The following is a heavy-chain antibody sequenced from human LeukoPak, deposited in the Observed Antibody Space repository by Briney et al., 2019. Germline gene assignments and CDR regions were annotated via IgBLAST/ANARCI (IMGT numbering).Heavy chain of an antibody. Sequence: GGSLRLSCAASGFTFDDYAMHWVRQAPGKGLEWVSGISWNSGSIGYADSVKGRFTISRDNAKNSLYLQMNSLRAEDMALYYCAKSRVGSSDASDIWGQGTMVTVSS. CDR2: ISWNSGSI. J-gene: IGHJ3*02. CDR3: AKSRVGSSDASDI. CDR1: GFTFDDYA. D-gene: IGHD1-26*01. V-gene: IGHV3-9*03.